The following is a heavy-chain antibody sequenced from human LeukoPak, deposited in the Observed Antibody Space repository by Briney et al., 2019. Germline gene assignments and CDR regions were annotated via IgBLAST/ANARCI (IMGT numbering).Heavy chain of an antibody. D-gene: IGHD6-13*01. CDR3: ARGLQQLVRGFNYYFMDV. CDR1: GFTFSRYS. Sequence: SGGSLRLSCAASGFTFSRYSMNWVRQAPGKGLEWVSYITSSSSSIYYAESVRGRFTISRDNAENSLHLQMNSLRAEDTAVYYCARGLQQLVRGFNYYFMDVWGKGTTVTVSS. CDR2: ITSSSSSI. J-gene: IGHJ6*03. V-gene: IGHV3-48*01.